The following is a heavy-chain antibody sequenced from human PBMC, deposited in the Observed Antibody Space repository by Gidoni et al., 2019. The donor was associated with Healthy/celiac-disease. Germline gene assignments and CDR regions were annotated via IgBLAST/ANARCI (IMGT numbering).Heavy chain of an antibody. D-gene: IGHD3-10*01. J-gene: IGHJ4*02. CDR2: IYHSGST. CDR1: GYSISSGYY. Sequence: QVQLQESGPGLVKPSETLSLTCAVSGYSISSGYYWGWIRQPPGKGLEWSGSIYHSGSTYYNPSLKSRVTISVDTSKNQFSLKLSSVTAADTAVYYCARLAGGEWTPSDYWGQGTLVTVSS. V-gene: IGHV4-38-2*01. CDR3: ARLAGGEWTPSDY.